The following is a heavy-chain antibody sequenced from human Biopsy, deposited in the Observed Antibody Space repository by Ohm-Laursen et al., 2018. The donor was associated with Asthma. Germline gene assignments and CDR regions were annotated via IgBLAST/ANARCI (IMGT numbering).Heavy chain of an antibody. CDR2: MSYDGSIK. Sequence: SLRLSCAAPGFTFSSYGMDWVRQAPGKGLEWVALMSYDGSIKDYADSVKGRFTISRDNSMNTLYLHMNSLRVEDTAVYYWARGLDYSGRSGFDYWGQGTLVTVSS. J-gene: IGHJ4*02. CDR1: GFTFSSYG. V-gene: IGHV3-33*05. CDR3: ARGLDYSGRSGFDY. D-gene: IGHD3-10*01.